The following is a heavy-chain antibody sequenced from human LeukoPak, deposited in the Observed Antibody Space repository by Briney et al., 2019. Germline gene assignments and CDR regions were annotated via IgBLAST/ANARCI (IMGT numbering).Heavy chain of an antibody. Sequence: GASVKVSCKASGYTFTSYAMHWVRQAPGQRLEWMGWINAGNGNTKYSQKFQGRVTITRDTSISTAYMELSRLRSDDMAVYYCARDGTYNDFWSGYNYYYYMDVWGTGTTVTVSS. CDR2: INAGNGNT. CDR1: GYTFTSYA. J-gene: IGHJ6*03. D-gene: IGHD3-3*01. V-gene: IGHV1-3*01. CDR3: ARDGTYNDFWSGYNYYYYMDV.